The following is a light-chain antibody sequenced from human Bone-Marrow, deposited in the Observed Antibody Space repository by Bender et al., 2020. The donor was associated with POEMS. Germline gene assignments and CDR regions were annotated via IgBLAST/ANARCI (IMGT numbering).Light chain of an antibody. Sequence: QSALTQPPSVSGSPGQSITISCTGTSGDIAPYNRVSWYQQPPGTAPKLIIYEVSSRPSGVPDRFSGSKSGNTASLTISGLQAEDEADYYCSSYTSISTYVFGSGTTVTVL. CDR2: EVS. CDR3: SSYTSISTYV. CDR1: SGDIAPYNR. V-gene: IGLV2-18*02. J-gene: IGLJ1*01.